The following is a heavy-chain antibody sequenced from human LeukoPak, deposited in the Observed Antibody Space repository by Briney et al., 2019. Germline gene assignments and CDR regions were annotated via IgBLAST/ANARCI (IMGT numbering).Heavy chain of an antibody. CDR3: ARGSLVSGGGPLYRPYYYYMDV. CDR1: GGSVSGYY. CDR2: INHSGST. J-gene: IGHJ6*03. Sequence: KSSETLSLTCTVSGGSVSGYYWSWIRQPPGKGLEWIGEINHSGSTNYNPSLKSRVTISVDTSKNQFSLKLSSVTAADTAVYYCARGSLVSGGGPLYRPYYYYMDVWGKGTTVTVSS. V-gene: IGHV4-34*01. D-gene: IGHD2-8*01.